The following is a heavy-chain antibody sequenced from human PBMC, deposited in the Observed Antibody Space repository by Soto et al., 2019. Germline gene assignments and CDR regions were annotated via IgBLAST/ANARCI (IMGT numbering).Heavy chain of an antibody. CDR3: ARHQDYYDNSGYFDY. Sequence: SETLSLTCAVSGGSISGSYYYWGWLRQSPGKGPEWIGSVFYTGFTSYKPSLKSRVTISVDTSKNQFSLRLSSVTAADTAVYYCARHQDYYDNSGYFDYWGQGTLVTVSS. J-gene: IGHJ4*02. D-gene: IGHD3-22*01. CDR1: GGSISGSYYY. CDR2: VFYTGFT. V-gene: IGHV4-39*01.